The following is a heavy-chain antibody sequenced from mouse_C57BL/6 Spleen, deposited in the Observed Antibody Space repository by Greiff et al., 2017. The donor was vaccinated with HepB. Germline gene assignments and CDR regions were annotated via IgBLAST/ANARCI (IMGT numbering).Heavy chain of an antibody. CDR2: INYDGSST. CDR3: ARDDYDGYWYFDV. J-gene: IGHJ1*03. V-gene: IGHV5-16*01. CDR1: GFTFSDYY. D-gene: IGHD2-4*01. Sequence: VQLKESEGGLVQPGSSMKLSCTASGFTFSDYYMAWVRQVPEKGLEWVANINYDGSSTYYLDSLKSRFIISRDNAKNILYLQMSSLKSEDTATYYCARDDYDGYWYFDVWGTGTTVTVSS.